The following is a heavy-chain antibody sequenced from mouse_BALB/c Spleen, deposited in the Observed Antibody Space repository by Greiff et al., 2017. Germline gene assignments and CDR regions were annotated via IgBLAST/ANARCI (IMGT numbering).Heavy chain of an antibody. J-gene: IGHJ3*01. CDR3: ARGGSSGYTRAWFAY. Sequence: EVQLQHSGPGLVKPSQSLSLTCTVTGYSITSDYAWNWIRQFPGNKLEWMGYISYSGSTSYNPSLKSRISITRDTSKNQFFLQLNSVTTEDTATYYCARGGSSGYTRAWFAYWGQGTLVTVSA. CDR1: GYSITSDYA. D-gene: IGHD3-1*01. V-gene: IGHV3-2*02. CDR2: ISYSGST.